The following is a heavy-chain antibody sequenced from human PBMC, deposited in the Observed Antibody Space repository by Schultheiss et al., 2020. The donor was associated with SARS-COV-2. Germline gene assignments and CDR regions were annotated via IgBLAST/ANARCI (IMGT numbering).Heavy chain of an antibody. D-gene: IGHD2-2*02. V-gene: IGHV3-33*08. Sequence: GGSLRLSCAVSGFTFSSYGMHWVRQAPGKGLEWVAVIWYDGSNKYYADSLKGRFTIFRDNAKNSLYLQVNSLRVEDTAVYYCAREPNPAAIYYYYGMDVWGQGTTVTVSS. CDR2: IWYDGSNK. CDR1: GFTFSSYG. CDR3: AREPNPAAIYYYYGMDV. J-gene: IGHJ6*02.